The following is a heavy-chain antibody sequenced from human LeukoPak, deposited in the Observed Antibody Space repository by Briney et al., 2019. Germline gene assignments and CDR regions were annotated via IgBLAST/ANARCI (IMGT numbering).Heavy chain of an antibody. CDR3: ARPYYYDSSGYLDAFDI. V-gene: IGHV1-2*02. Sequence: ASVKVSCKASGYTFTGYYMYWMRQAPGQGLEWVGWINPNTGGTTYAQNFQGRVTMTRDTSISTAYMELSRLRSDDTAVYYCARPYYYDSSGYLDAFDIWGQGTMVTVSS. CDR2: INPNTGGT. J-gene: IGHJ3*02. D-gene: IGHD3-22*01. CDR1: GYTFTGYY.